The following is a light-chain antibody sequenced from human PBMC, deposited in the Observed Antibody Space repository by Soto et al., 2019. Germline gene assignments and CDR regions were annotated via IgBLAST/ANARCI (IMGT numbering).Light chain of an antibody. V-gene: IGKV3-20*01. CDR2: GAS. CDR3: QKYGSSPFT. J-gene: IGKJ3*01. CDR1: QSVSSSY. Sequence: EIVLTQSPGTLSLSPGARATLSRRASQSVSSSYLAWYQQKPGQANRLLIYGASSRATGIPDRFSGSGSGTDFTLTISRLEPEEFAVYYCQKYGSSPFTVGTGTKVDIK.